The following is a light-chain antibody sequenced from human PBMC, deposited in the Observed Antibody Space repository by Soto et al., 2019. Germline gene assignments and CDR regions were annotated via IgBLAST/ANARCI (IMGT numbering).Light chain of an antibody. CDR3: QQYDNLPPYS. CDR2: DAS. Sequence: IHMTQSPSSLSASVGDTITITCQASQDINNYLNWYQQKPGKAPKLLIYDASSLETGVPSRFSGSGSGTEFSLTISSLLPEYFATYYCQQYDNLPPYSFVQGTKLEI. CDR1: QDINNY. J-gene: IGKJ2*01. V-gene: IGKV1-33*01.